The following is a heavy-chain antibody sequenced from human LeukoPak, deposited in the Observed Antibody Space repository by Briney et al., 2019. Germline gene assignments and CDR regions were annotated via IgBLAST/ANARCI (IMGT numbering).Heavy chain of an antibody. D-gene: IGHD3-22*01. Sequence: SGTLSLTCAVSGGSISSSNWWSWVRQPPGKGLEWIGEIYHSGSTNYNPSLKSRVTISVDKSKNQFSLKLSSVTAADTAVYYCARDRSYYDSSVDAFDIWGQGTMVTVSS. V-gene: IGHV4-4*02. CDR1: GGSISSSNW. CDR2: IYHSGST. CDR3: ARDRSYYDSSVDAFDI. J-gene: IGHJ3*02.